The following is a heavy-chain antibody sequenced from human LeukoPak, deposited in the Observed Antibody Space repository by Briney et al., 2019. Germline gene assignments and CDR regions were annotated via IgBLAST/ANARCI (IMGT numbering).Heavy chain of an antibody. V-gene: IGHV3-53*01. J-gene: IGHJ6*02. CDR3: ARGNSGSSYVEYYYGMDV. CDR2: IYSGGKT. CDR1: GFIVSSDY. D-gene: IGHD1-26*01. Sequence: WGSLRLSCVASGFIVSSDYMSWVRQAPGKGLEWVSVIYSGGKTYYADSVKGRFTISRDNSKNTLYLQMNSLRAEDTAVYYCARGNSGSSYVEYYYGMDVWGQGTTVTVSS.